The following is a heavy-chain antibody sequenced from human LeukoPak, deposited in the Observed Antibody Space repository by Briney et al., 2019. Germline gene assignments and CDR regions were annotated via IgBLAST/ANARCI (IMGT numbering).Heavy chain of an antibody. CDR3: ATGKDDSGSYYRPIDY. Sequence: AGGSLRLSCVVSGINFNKNAMNWVRQAPGKGPEWVSGIGSGDGDTYYAASVKGRFTISRDNSKDTLYLQMNSLRAEDTALYYCATGKDDSGSYYRPIDYWGRGTLVTVSS. CDR2: IGSGDGDT. CDR1: GINFNKNA. D-gene: IGHD3-10*01. V-gene: IGHV3-23*01. J-gene: IGHJ4*02.